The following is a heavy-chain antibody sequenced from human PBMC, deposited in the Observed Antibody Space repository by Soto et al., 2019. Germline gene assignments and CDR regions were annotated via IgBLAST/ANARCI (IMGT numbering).Heavy chain of an antibody. D-gene: IGHD1-26*01. Sequence: EVQLLESGGGLVQPGGSLRLSCADSRFTFSNYAMSWVRQAPGKGLEWVSGISGSGARTFYADSVQGRFTISRDNSKNTLYLQMHSLRAEDTAVYYCATVQGWELHAEDYWGQGTLVTVSS. CDR3: ATVQGWELHAEDY. V-gene: IGHV3-23*01. CDR1: RFTFSNYA. J-gene: IGHJ4*02. CDR2: ISGSGART.